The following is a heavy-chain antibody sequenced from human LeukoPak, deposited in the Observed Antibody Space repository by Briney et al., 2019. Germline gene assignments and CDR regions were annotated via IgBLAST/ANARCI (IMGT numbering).Heavy chain of an antibody. V-gene: IGHV1-24*01. CDR1: GYTLTELS. CDR3: ARVGFGAGLSCGGCDAFDI. J-gene: IGHJ3*02. CDR2: FDPEDGAT. Sequence: ASVKVSCKVSGYTLTELSMHWVRQAPGKGLEWMGGFDPEDGATIYAQKFQGRVTMTEDTSTDTAYMELSSLRSYDTAVYYCARVGFGAGLSCGGCDAFDIWGQGTMVTVSS. D-gene: IGHD3-10*01.